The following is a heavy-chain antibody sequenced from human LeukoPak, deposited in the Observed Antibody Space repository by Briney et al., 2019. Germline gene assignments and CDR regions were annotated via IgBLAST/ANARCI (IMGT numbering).Heavy chain of an antibody. D-gene: IGHD1-1*01. V-gene: IGHV4-4*02. CDR3: ARGDGAPGTTYYYYGMDV. J-gene: IGHJ6*02. CDR2: IYQSGTT. Sequence: SGTLSLTCAVSGDSVRNSNCWTWVRQPPGKGLEWIGEIYQSGTTKYNPSLKSRVTISVDKSKNQFSLKLSSVTAADTAIYYCARGDGAPGTTYYYYGMDVWGQGTTVTVSS. CDR1: GDSVRNSNC.